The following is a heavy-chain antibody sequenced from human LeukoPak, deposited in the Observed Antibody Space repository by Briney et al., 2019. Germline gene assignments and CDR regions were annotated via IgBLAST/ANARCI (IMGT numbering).Heavy chain of an antibody. CDR2: IYYSGST. Sequence: SETLSLTCTVSGGSISSYYWSWIRQPPGKGLEWIGYIYYSGSTNYNPSLKSRVTISVDTSKNQFSLKLSSVTAADTAVYYCARVARAGYYYDSSGYYLDYWGQGTLVTVSS. J-gene: IGHJ4*02. CDR1: GGSISSYY. V-gene: IGHV4-59*01. CDR3: ARVARAGYYYDSSGYYLDY. D-gene: IGHD3-22*01.